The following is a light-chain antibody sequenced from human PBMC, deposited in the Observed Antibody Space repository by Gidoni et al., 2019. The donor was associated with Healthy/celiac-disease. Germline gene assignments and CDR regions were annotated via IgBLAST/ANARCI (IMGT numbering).Light chain of an antibody. J-gene: IGLJ2*01. CDR3: SSYAGSHNLHVV. Sequence: QSALTQPPCAAGSPGQSVTISCTGTSLDVGLSNYVSWYTQHPGKAHKLMFYEVSTRPYGLPDLFSGSKSGNTASLTVSVLKAADEAVSYFSSYAGSHNLHVVFGGGTKLTVL. V-gene: IGLV2-8*01. CDR2: EVS. CDR1: SLDVGLSNY.